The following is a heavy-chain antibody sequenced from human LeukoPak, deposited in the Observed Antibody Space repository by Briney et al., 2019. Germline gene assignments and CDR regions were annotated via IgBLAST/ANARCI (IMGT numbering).Heavy chain of an antibody. CDR3: ARLKKELGSSPTTDY. D-gene: IGHD6-13*01. Sequence: ASVKVSCKASGYTFTGYYMHWVRQAPGQGLEWMGWINPNSGGTNYAQKFQGRVTMTRDTSISTAYMELSSLRSDDTAVYYCARLKKELGSSPTTDYWGQGTLVTVSS. CDR2: INPNSGGT. CDR1: GYTFTGYY. V-gene: IGHV1-2*02. J-gene: IGHJ4*02.